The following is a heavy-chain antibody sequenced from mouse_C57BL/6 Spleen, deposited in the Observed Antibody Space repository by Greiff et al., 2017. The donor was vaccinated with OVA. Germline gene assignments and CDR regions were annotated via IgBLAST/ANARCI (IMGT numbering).Heavy chain of an antibody. CDR2: IYPGSGST. Sequence: QVQLQQPGAELVKPGASVKMSCKASGYTFTSYWITWVKQRPGQGLEWIGDIYPGSGSTNYNEKFKSKATMTVDTSSSPAYMQLSSLTSADSAVYYCARARHYYVSGYGYVDVWGTGTTVTVSS. V-gene: IGHV1-55*01. J-gene: IGHJ1*03. CDR3: ARARHYYVSGYGYVDV. CDR1: GYTFTSYW. D-gene: IGHD1-1*01.